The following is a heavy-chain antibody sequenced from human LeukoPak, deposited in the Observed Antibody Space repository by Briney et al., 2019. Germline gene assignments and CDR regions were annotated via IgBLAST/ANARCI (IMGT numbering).Heavy chain of an antibody. CDR2: IKEDGSDK. Sequence: GGSLRLSCAASGFTFGSYWMSWVRQAPGKRLDWVATIKEDGSDKYYVDSVKGRFTISRDNVKKPVYLQMNSLRAEDTAVYFCAREKNLGTWGQGTLVTVSS. V-gene: IGHV3-7*05. CDR1: GFTFGSYW. CDR3: AREKNLGT. D-gene: IGHD1-14*01. J-gene: IGHJ4*02.